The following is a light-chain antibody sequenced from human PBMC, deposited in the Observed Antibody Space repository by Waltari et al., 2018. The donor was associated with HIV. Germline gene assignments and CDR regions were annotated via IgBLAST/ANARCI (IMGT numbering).Light chain of an antibody. Sequence: TITCRASQSITNYLNWYQQKPGQAPKVLIYTASSLQSGVPSRFSGSGSGTDFTLTISSLQPDDFATYYCQQSYSTPRTFGQGTKVEIK. V-gene: IGKV1-39*01. CDR2: TAS. CDR1: QSITNY. J-gene: IGKJ1*01. CDR3: QQSYSTPRT.